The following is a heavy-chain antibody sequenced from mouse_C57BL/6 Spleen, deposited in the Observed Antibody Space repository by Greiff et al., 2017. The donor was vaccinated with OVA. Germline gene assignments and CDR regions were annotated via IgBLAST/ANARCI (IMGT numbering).Heavy chain of an antibody. V-gene: IGHV1-77*01. Sequence: QVHVKQSGAELVKPGASVKISCKASGYTFTDYYINWVKQRPGQGLEWIGKIGPGSGSTYYNEKFKGKGTLTADKSSSTAYMQLSSLTSEDCAVYFCARKLGLYYAMDYWGQGTSVTVSS. J-gene: IGHJ4*01. CDR1: GYTFTDYY. D-gene: IGHD4-1*01. CDR3: ARKLGLYYAMDY. CDR2: IGPGSGST.